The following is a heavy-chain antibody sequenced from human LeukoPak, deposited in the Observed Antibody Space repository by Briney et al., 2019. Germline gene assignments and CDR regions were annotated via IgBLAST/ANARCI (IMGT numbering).Heavy chain of an antibody. CDR1: GFTFRSYW. D-gene: IGHD2-8*02. J-gene: IGHJ4*02. CDR2: INIDGSSG. V-gene: IGHV3-74*01. Sequence: GGSLRLSCAASGFTFRSYWMHWVRQAPGKGLVWVSRINIDGSSGSYADSVEGRFTISRDNAKNTLYLQMNSLRAEDTAVYYCARSELLGPFFGYWGQGTLVTVSS. CDR3: ARSELLGPFFGY.